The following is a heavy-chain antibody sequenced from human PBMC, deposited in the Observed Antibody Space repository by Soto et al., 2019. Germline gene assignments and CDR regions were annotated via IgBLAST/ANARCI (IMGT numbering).Heavy chain of an antibody. D-gene: IGHD1-1*01. V-gene: IGHV1-18*01. CDR1: GYIFTTYG. CDR2: ISAHNGNT. J-gene: IGHJ4*02. CDR3: ARGRYGDY. Sequence: QVHLVQSGAEVKKPGASVKVSCKGSGYIFTTYGITWVRQAPGQGLEWMGWISAHNGNTNYAQKPQGRVTVTRDTSTRTAYMELRNLRSDDTAVYYCARGRYGDYWGQGALVTVSS.